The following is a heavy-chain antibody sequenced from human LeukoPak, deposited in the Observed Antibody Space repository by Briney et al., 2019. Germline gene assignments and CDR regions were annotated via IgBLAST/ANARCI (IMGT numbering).Heavy chain of an antibody. V-gene: IGHV3-48*04. Sequence: PGGSLRLSCAASGFTFSSYWMSWVRQAPGKGLEWVSHISSSGITIYYADSVKGRFTISRDNAKNSLYLQMNSLRAEDTAVYYCARDSVRDSSGYYYRYYFDYWGQGTLVTVSS. CDR3: ARDSVRDSSGYYYRYYFDY. D-gene: IGHD3-22*01. CDR2: ISSSGITI. CDR1: GFTFSSYW. J-gene: IGHJ4*02.